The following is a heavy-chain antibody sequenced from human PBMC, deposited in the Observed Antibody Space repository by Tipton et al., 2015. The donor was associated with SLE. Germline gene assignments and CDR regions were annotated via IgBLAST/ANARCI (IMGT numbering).Heavy chain of an antibody. CDR1: GGSISSHY. J-gene: IGHJ6*02. Sequence: TLSLTCTVSGGSISSHYWSWIRQPPGKGLEWIGSIYFSESANYSPSLKSRVTISLDTSRSQFSLQLSSVTAADTAVYYCASMIVVIPVEARRDGMDVWGQGTTVTVSS. D-gene: IGHD2-2*01. V-gene: IGHV4-59*11. CDR2: IYFSESA. CDR3: ASMIVVIPVEARRDGMDV.